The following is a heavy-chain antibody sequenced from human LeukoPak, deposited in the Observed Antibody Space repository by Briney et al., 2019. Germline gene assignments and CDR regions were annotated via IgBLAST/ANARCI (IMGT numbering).Heavy chain of an antibody. Sequence: SGGSLRLSCAASGFTFSSYGMHWVRQAPGKGLEWVAVIWYDGSNKYYADSVKGRFTISRDNSKNTLYLQMNSLRSEDTASYYCAKDNAPDRSGSDYWGQGTLVTVSS. V-gene: IGHV3-30*02. J-gene: IGHJ4*02. CDR3: AKDNAPDRSGSDY. D-gene: IGHD6-25*01. CDR2: IWYDGSNK. CDR1: GFTFSSYG.